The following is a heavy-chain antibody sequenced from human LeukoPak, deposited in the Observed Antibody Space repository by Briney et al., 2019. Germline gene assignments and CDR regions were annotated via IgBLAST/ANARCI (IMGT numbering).Heavy chain of an antibody. J-gene: IGHJ4*02. V-gene: IGHV4-61*01. D-gene: IGHD3-22*01. Sequence: SETLSLTCTVSGVSVSSRSYYWSWIRQPPGKGLEWIGYIYYSGSTSYNPSLKSRVTISVDTSKNQFSLKLSSVTAADTAVYYCARGENNYYDSSGYYSPGYFDYWGQGTLVTVSS. CDR3: ARGENNYYDSSGYYSPGYFDY. CDR2: IYYSGST. CDR1: GVSVSSRSYY.